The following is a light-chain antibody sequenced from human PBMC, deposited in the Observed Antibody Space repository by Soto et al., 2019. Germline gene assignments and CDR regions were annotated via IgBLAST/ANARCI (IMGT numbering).Light chain of an antibody. CDR3: QQYHTWPLT. Sequence: IVMTQSPAALSVSPGESATLSCRARQSVSSHLAWYQQRPGRTPRLLIYDTSARATGLPARFSGSGSEPEFTLTFSGLQYEDFAVYYCQQYHTWPLTFGGGTTLQIK. CDR1: QSVSSH. J-gene: IGKJ4*01. V-gene: IGKV3-15*01. CDR2: DTS.